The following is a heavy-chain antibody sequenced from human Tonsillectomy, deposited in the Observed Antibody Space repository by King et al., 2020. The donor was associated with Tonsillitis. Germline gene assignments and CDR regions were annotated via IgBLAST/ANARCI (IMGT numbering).Heavy chain of an antibody. V-gene: IGHV3-23*04. CDR2: ISGSGAST. CDR1: GFTFSTYA. CDR3: AKAMGYSYLYYFDY. Sequence: DVQLVESGGGLVQPGGSLRLSCAASGFTFSTYAMSWVRPAPGKGLEWVSAISGSGASTFYADSVRGRFTISRDNSTNTLYLEMNSLRAEDTAVYNCAKAMGYSYLYYFDYWGQGTLVTVSS. D-gene: IGHD5-18*01. J-gene: IGHJ4*02.